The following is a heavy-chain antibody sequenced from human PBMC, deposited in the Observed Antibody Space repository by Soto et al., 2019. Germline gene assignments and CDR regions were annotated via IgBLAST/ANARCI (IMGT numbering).Heavy chain of an antibody. J-gene: IGHJ4*02. CDR2: IYYSGST. Sequence: QVQLQESGPGLVKPSQTLSLTCTVSGVSISSGDYYWSWIRQPPGNVLVWIGNIYYSGSTYYNPSLMRRVTITADTSKKQISLKLSSVPAADTAVYYCAGELEYSYGATEDYWGQGTLVTVSS. CDR1: GVSISSGDYY. D-gene: IGHD5-18*01. V-gene: IGHV4-30-4*01. CDR3: AGELEYSYGATEDY.